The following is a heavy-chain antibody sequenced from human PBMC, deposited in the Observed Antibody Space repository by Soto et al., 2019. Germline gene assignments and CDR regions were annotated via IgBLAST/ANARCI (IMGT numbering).Heavy chain of an antibody. D-gene: IGHD6-25*01. CDR1: GYTFTSYY. J-gene: IGHJ5*02. CDR2: INPSGGST. V-gene: IGHV1-46*01. CDR3: AREGGSETLQPSYNWFDT. Sequence: ASVKVSCKASGYTFTSYYMHWVRQAPGQGLEWMGIINPSGGSTSYAQQFQGRVTVTRDTSITTVYMELSNLRSDDTAVYYCAREGGSETLQPSYNWFDTWGQGTLVTVSS.